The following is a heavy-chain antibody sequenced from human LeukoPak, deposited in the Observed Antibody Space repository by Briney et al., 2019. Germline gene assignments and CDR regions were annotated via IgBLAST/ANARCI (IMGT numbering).Heavy chain of an antibody. CDR3: ARGGGTVVWCHGMDD. CDR1: GGSISSYY. CDR2: IYTSGST. V-gene: IGHV4-4*07. Sequence: SETLSLTCAVSGGSISSYYWSWVRQPAGKGLEWIGRIYTSGSTNYNPSLKSRVTMSVDTSKNQFSLKLSSVTAADTAVYYCARGGGTVVWCHGMDDWGQGSTVTVSS. D-gene: IGHD2-21*01. J-gene: IGHJ6*02.